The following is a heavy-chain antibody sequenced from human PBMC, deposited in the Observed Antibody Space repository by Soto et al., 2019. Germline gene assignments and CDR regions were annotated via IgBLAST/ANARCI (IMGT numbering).Heavy chain of an antibody. J-gene: IGHJ5*02. Sequence: VQLVQSGAEVKKPGSSVTVSCKASGGTFTNYGVTWVRQAPGQGLEWMGGIIPVFGTPNYAQKFQGRVTITADESRSTAYMELSSLRSEDTAVYYCARAAYTSRATQWLDPWGQGTLVTVSS. CDR1: GGTFTNYG. CDR2: IIPVFGTP. D-gene: IGHD3-16*01. CDR3: ARAAYTSRATQWLDP. V-gene: IGHV1-69*01.